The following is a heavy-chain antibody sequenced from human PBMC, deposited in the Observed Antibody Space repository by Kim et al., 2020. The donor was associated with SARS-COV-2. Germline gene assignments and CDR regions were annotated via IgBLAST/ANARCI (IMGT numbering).Heavy chain of an antibody. D-gene: IGHD3-10*01. V-gene: IGHV3-23*01. CDR1: GFTFYDYA. CDR2: IDGGGGTT. J-gene: IGHJ4*02. CDR3: HKEGSGSNLDY. Sequence: GGSLRLSCATSGFTFYDYAMSWVRQAPGKGLEWVSCIDGGGGTTYYVDSVERRISISRDASKDLLYLQMSPMIADDTASYYCHKEGSGSNLDYWGQGTLV.